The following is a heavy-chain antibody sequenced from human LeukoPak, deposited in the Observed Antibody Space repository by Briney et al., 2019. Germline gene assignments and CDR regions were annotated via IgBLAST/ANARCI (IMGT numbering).Heavy chain of an antibody. CDR2: IIPILGIA. CDR1: GGTFSSYT. CDR3: ASLSSIAAAADY. V-gene: IGHV1-69*02. D-gene: IGHD6-13*01. Sequence: SVKVSCKASGGTFSSYTISWVRQAPGQGLEWMGRIIPILGIANYAQKFQGRVTITADKSTSTAYMELCSLRSEDTAVYYCASLSSIAAAADYWGQGTLVTVSS. J-gene: IGHJ4*02.